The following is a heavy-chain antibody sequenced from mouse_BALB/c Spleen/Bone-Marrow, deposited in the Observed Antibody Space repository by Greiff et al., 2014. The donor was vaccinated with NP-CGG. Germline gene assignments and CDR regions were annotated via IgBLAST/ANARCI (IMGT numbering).Heavy chain of an antibody. CDR1: GFTFTSSW. Sequence: VQLQESGSVLVRPGTSVNLSCKASGFTFTSSWMHWVKQRPGQGLERIGDIHPNSGNTYYNEKFKGKATLTIDSSSNTAYVDLSSLTSEDSAVYFCASSYRFWYFDVWGAGTTVTVSS. V-gene: IGHV1S130*01. D-gene: IGHD2-14*01. CDR3: ASSYRFWYFDV. CDR2: IHPNSGNT. J-gene: IGHJ1*01.